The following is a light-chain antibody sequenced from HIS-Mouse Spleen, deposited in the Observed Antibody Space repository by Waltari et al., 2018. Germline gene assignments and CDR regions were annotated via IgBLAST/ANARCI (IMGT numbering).Light chain of an antibody. V-gene: IGLV2-11*01. CDR3: CSYAGSYPVV. Sequence: QSALTQPRSVSGSPGQSVPISCTGTSSDVGGYNYVSWYQQHPGKAPELMIYDVSKRPSGVPDRFSGSKSGNTASLTISGLQAEDEADYYCCSYAGSYPVVFGGGTKLTVL. CDR1: SSDVGGYNY. J-gene: IGLJ2*01. CDR2: DVS.